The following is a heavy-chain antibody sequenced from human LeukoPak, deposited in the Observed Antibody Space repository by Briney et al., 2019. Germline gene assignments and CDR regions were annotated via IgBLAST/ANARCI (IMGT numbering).Heavy chain of an antibody. J-gene: IGHJ4*02. D-gene: IGHD6-19*01. V-gene: IGHV3-23*01. CDR1: GFTFNSYA. CDR2: ISGGGGTT. CDR3: AKVHTSGWSRTSYSFDS. Sequence: GGSLRLSCVASGFTFNSYALNWVRQAPGKGLQWVSFISGGGGTTDYADSVKGRFTISRDNSKKMLYLQMNSLRAEDTAVYYCAKVHTSGWSRTSYSFDSWGQGTLVTVSS.